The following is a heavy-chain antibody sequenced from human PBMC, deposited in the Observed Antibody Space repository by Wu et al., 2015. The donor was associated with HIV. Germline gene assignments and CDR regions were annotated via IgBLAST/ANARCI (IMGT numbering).Heavy chain of an antibody. CDR3: ARVTGVTTQNPYYYYGMDV. V-gene: IGHV1-18*01. J-gene: IGHJ6*02. D-gene: IGHD4-11*01. Sequence: QVQLVQSGAEVKKPGASVKVSCKASGYTFTSYGISWVRQAPGQGLEWMGWISAYNGNTNYAQKLQGRVTMTTDTSTSTAYMELRSLRSDDTAVYYCARVTGVTTQNPYYYYGMDVWGQGTTVTVSS. CDR1: GYTFTSYG. CDR2: ISAYNGNT.